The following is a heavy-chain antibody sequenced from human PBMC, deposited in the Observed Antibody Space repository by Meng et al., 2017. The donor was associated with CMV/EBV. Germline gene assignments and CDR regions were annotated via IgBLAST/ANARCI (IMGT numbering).Heavy chain of an antibody. V-gene: IGHV6-1*01. D-gene: IGHD1-7*01. J-gene: IGHJ6*02. CDR3: ARDLSFVSELRTYYYGMDV. CDR2: TYYRSKWYN. Sequence: SQTLSLTCAISGDSVSSNSAAWNWIRQSPSRGLEWLGRTYYRSKWYNDYAVSVKSRITINPDTSKNQFSLQLNSVTPEDTAVYYCARDLSFVSELRTYYYGMDVWGQGTTVTVSS. CDR1: GDSVSSNSAA.